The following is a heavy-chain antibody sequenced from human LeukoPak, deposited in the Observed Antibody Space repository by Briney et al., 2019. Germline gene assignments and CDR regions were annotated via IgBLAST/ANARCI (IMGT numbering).Heavy chain of an antibody. J-gene: IGHJ4*02. CDR3: ARDDCSGGTCSVAFDF. Sequence: ASVKVSCKASGYTFKNYGISWVRLAPGVGLEWLGWITPFNGNRIYAWKFQDRVTMNTDTSTNTADLELRGLTSDDTAIYYCARDDCSGGTCSVAFDFWGQGTHVTVSS. D-gene: IGHD2-15*01. CDR1: GYTFKNYG. V-gene: IGHV1-18*01. CDR2: ITPFNGNR.